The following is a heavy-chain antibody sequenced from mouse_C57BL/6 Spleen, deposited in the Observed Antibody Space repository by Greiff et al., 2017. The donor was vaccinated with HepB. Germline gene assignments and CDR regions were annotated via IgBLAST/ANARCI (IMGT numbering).Heavy chain of an antibody. CDR2: IDPSDSYT. V-gene: IGHV1-50*01. D-gene: IGHD4-1*01. Sequence: QVQLKQPGAELVKPGASVKLSCKASGYTFTSYWMQWVKQRPGQGLEWIGEIDPSDSYTNYNQKFKGKATLTVDTSSSTAYMQLSSLTSEDSAVYYCARGRLGPAWFAYWGQGTLVTVSA. J-gene: IGHJ3*01. CDR3: ARGRLGPAWFAY. CDR1: GYTFTSYW.